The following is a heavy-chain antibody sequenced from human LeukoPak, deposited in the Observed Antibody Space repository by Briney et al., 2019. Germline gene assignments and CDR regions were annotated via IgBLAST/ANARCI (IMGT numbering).Heavy chain of an antibody. CDR1: GDSVSSNSVA. V-gene: IGHV6-1*01. Sequence: SQTLSLTCAISGDSVSSNSVAWNWIRQSPSRGLEWLGRTYYRSKWNNDYAASVNSRIIINPDTSENQVSLQLNSVTPVDTAVYYCARSRGAIVDFWGQGTLVTVSS. CDR2: TYYRSKWNN. CDR3: ARSRGAIVDF. J-gene: IGHJ4*02.